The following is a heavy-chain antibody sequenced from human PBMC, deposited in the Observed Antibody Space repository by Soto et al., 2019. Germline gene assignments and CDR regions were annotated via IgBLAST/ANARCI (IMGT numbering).Heavy chain of an antibody. CDR3: ARLATSSSGRDY. D-gene: IGHD6-6*01. CDR1: GDSTINSY. V-gene: IGHV4-59*13. Sequence: PSETLSLTCTVSGDSTINSYWSWIRQAPGKGPEWLGYLSYNGGTNHNPSLQGRATMSVDTSQSRFSLNLNSVTAADTAVYYCARLATSSSGRDYWGQGTLVTVYS. J-gene: IGHJ4*02. CDR2: LSYNGGT.